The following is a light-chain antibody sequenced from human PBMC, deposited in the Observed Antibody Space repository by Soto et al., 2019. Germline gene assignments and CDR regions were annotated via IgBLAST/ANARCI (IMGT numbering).Light chain of an antibody. J-gene: IGKJ5*01. CDR3: QQALSFPVT. V-gene: IGKV1-12*01. CDR1: QRISTW. Sequence: DIPMTQSPSSVSASVGDRVTITCRASQRISTWVDWNQQKPGKAPKLLIYTASSLQSGVPPRFSVSGSEPDFTLTITSLQPEDFATFYFQQALSFPVTFGQGTRLDI. CDR2: TAS.